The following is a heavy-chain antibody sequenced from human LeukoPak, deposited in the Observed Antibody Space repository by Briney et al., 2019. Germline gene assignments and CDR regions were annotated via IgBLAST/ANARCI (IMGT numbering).Heavy chain of an antibody. V-gene: IGHV4-31*03. CDR2: IYYSGST. CDR3: ARDSSLRGAFDI. D-gene: IGHD4-17*01. J-gene: IGHJ3*02. CDR1: GGSISSGGYY. Sequence: SETLSLTRTVSGGSISSGGYYWSWIRQHPGKGLEWIGYIYYSGSTYYNPSLKSRVTISVDTSKNQFSLKLSSVTAADTAVYYCARDSSLRGAFDIWGQGTMVTVSS.